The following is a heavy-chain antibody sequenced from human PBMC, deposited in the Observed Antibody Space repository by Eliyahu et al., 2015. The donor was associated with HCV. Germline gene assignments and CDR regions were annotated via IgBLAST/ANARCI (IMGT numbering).Heavy chain of an antibody. CDR3: ARGDPEMATKPVDY. V-gene: IGHV1-8*01. Sequence: QVQLVQSGAEVKKPGAXVKVSCKASGYTFTSYDINWVRQATGQGLEWMGWMNPNSGNTGYAQKFQGRVTMTRNTSISTAYMELSSLRSEDTAVYYCARGDPEMATKPVDYWGQGTLVTVSS. CDR2: MNPNSGNT. CDR1: GYTFTSYD. J-gene: IGHJ4*02. D-gene: IGHD5-24*01.